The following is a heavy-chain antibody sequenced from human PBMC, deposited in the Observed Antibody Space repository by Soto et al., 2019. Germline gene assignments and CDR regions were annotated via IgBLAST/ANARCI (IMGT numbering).Heavy chain of an antibody. CDR3: ARELGQKFDY. CDR1: GFTFSSYS. Sequence: GFPILSCSASGFTFSSYSMNWVRQAPGKGLEWVSSISSSGSYIYYADSVKGRFTISRDNAKNSLYLQMNSLRAEDTAVYYCARELGQKFDYWGQGTLVTVSS. V-gene: IGHV3-21*01. J-gene: IGHJ4*02. CDR2: ISSSGSYI.